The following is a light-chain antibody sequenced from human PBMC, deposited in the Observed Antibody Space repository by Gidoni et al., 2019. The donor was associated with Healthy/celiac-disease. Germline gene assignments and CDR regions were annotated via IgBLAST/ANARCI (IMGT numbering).Light chain of an antibody. CDR3: LLSYSGAHWV. J-gene: IGLJ3*02. V-gene: IGLV7-46*01. CDR1: TGAVTSGHY. Sequence: QAVVTREPSLTGSPGWPVTLTCGSSTGAVTSGHYPYWFQQKPGQAPRTLIYDTSNKHSWTPARFSGSLLGGKAALTLSGAQPEDEAEYYCLLSYSGAHWVFGGGTKLTVL. CDR2: DTS.